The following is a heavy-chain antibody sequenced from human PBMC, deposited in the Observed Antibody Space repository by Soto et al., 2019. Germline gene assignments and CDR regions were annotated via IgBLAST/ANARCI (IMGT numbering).Heavy chain of an antibody. Sequence: GGSLRLSCAASGFTFDDYAMHWVRQAPGKGLEWVSGISWNSGSIGYADSVKGRFTISRDNAKNSLYLQMNSLRAEDTAWYYWAKDFSPAPGGSLWLLAFDIWGQGTMVTVSS. V-gene: IGHV3-9*01. D-gene: IGHD5-18*01. J-gene: IGHJ3*02. CDR1: GFTFDDYA. CDR3: AKDFSPAPGGSLWLLAFDI. CDR2: ISWNSGSI.